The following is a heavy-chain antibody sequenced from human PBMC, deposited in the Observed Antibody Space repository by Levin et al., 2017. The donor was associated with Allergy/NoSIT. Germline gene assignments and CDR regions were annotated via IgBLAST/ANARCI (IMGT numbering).Heavy chain of an antibody. CDR3: AKSGERYCTRGSGYFDY. CDR1: GFTLSSHG. V-gene: IGHV3-30*18. D-gene: IGHD2-8*01. Sequence: QAGGSLRLSCEASGFTLSSHGMHWVRQAPGKGLEWVAVISDDGSTKFYAESVKGRFTISRDNSKNTLNLQMNSLRPEDAAVYYCAKSGERYCTRGSGYFDYWGLGTLVTVSS. J-gene: IGHJ4*02. CDR2: ISDDGSTK.